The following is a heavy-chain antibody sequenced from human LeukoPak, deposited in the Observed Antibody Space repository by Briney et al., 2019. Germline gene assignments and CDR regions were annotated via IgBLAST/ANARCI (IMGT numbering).Heavy chain of an antibody. J-gene: IGHJ4*02. CDR1: GGSFSGYY. CDR2: INHSGST. CDR3: ARGREDSSGYYYPARDY. Sequence: PSETLSLTCAVYGGSFSGYYWSWIRQPPGKGLEWIGEINHSGSTNYNPSLKSRVTISVDTSKNQFSLKLSSVTAADTAVYYCARGREDSSGYYYPARDYWGQGTLVTVSS. V-gene: IGHV4-34*01. D-gene: IGHD3-22*01.